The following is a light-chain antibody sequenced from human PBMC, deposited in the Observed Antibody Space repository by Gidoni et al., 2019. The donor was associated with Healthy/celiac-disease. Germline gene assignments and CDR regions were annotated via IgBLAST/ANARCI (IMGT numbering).Light chain of an antibody. CDR2: KAS. CDR1: QSISSW. V-gene: IGKV1-5*03. J-gene: IGKJ1*01. CDR3: QQYNSYSRTWT. Sequence: DIQMTQSPSTLSASVGDRVTITCRASQSISSWLAWYQQKPGKAPKLLIYKASSLESGVPSRSSGSGSGTEFTLTISSLQPDDFATYYCQQYNSYSRTWTFGQGTKVEIK.